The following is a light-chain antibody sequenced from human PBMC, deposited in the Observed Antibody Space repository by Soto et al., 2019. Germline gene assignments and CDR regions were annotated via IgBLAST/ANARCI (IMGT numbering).Light chain of an antibody. V-gene: IGLV2-14*01. Sequence: QSVLTQPASVSGSPGQSITISCTGTGSDVGSYKYVSWYQQHPGKAPNLIIFEVSNRPSGVSDRFSGSKSGNTASLTISGLQGEDEADYYCSSYAGSNNLVFGGGTKLTVL. CDR3: SSYAGSNNLV. CDR2: EVS. CDR1: GSDVGSYKY. J-gene: IGLJ2*01.